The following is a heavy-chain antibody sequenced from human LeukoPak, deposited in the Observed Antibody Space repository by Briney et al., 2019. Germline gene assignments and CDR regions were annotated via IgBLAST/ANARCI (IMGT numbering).Heavy chain of an antibody. D-gene: IGHD1-7*01. CDR3: ASLITGTTQDFDY. Sequence: ASVKVSCKASGYTFTSYYMHWVRQAPRQGLEWMGIINPSGGSTSYAQKFQGRVTMTRDTSTSTVYMELSSLRSEDTAVYYCASLITGTTQDFDYWGQGTLVTVSS. V-gene: IGHV1-46*01. CDR2: INPSGGST. CDR1: GYTFTSYY. J-gene: IGHJ4*02.